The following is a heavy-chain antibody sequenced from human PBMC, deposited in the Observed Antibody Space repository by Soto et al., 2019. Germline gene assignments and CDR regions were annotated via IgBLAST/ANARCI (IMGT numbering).Heavy chain of an antibody. CDR2: ISAHSGDT. Sequence: QVQLVQSGAEVKKPGASVKVSCKASGYTFNNYGINWVRQAPGQGLEWMGWISAHSGDTNYAQTVQGSVTITTYPTTTTAYMELRRLRSVATAVYYWAIGYDFWSGYFKVGNYHYDMDVWGQGTTVTVSS. CDR1: GYTFNNYG. CDR3: AIGYDFWSGYFKVGNYHYDMDV. J-gene: IGHJ6*02. V-gene: IGHV1-18*01. D-gene: IGHD3-3*01.